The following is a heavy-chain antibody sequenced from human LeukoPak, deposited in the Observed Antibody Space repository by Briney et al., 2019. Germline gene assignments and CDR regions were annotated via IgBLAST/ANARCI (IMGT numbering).Heavy chain of an antibody. CDR3: ARGYSYGSEYDY. CDR2: INAGNGNT. V-gene: IGHV1-3*01. D-gene: IGHD5-18*01. CDR1: GYTFTSYA. Sequence: GASVKVSCKASGYTFTSYAMHWVRQAPGQRLEWMGWINAGNGNTKYSQEFQGRVTITRDTSASTAYMELSSLRSEDTAVYYCARGYSYGSEYDYWGQGTLVTVSS. J-gene: IGHJ4*02.